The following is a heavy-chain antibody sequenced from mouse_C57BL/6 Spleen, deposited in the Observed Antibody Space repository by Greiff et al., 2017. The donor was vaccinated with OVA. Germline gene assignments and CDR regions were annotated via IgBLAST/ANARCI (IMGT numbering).Heavy chain of an antibody. J-gene: IGHJ2*01. V-gene: IGHV1-22*01. CDR2: INPNNGGT. CDR3: ARLAYYGSSYGY. CDR1: GYTFTDYN. Sequence: EVKLMESGPELVKPGASVKMSCKASGYTFTDYNMHWVKQSHGKSLEWIGYINPNNGGTSYNQKFKGKATLTVNKSSSTAYMELRSLTSEDSAVYYCARLAYYGSSYGYWGQGTTLTVSS. D-gene: IGHD1-1*01.